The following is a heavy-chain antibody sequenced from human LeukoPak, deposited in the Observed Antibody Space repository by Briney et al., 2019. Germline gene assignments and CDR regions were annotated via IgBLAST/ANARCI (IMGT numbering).Heavy chain of an antibody. J-gene: IGHJ4*02. CDR2: IYSGGST. Sequence: GGSLRLSCAASGFTVSSNCMSWVRQAPGKGLEWVSVIYSGGSTYYADSVKGRFTISRDNSKNTLYLQMNSLRAEDTAVYYCARCYDSSALMLTYWGQGTLVTVSS. D-gene: IGHD3-22*01. CDR1: GFTVSSNC. V-gene: IGHV3-53*01. CDR3: ARCYDSSALMLTY.